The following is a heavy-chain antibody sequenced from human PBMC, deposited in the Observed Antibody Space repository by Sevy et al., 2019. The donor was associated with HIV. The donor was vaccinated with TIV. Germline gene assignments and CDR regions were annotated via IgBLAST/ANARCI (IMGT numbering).Heavy chain of an antibody. D-gene: IGHD2-15*01. Sequence: GGSLRLSCAASGFTFSSYSMNWVRQAPGKGLEWVSSISSSSYIYYADSVKGRFTISRDNAKNSLHLQMNSLRAEDTAVYYCARDLGGRVVVAATPPESAFDIWGQGTMVTVS. CDR1: GFTFSSYS. CDR3: ARDLGGRVVVAATPPESAFDI. CDR2: ISSSSYI. J-gene: IGHJ3*02. V-gene: IGHV3-21*01.